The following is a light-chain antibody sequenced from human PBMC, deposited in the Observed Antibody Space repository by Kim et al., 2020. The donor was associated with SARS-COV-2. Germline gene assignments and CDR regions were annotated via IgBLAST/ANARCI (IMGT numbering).Light chain of an antibody. J-gene: IGKJ4*01. CDR1: QSLNRY. Sequence: SLPPVQSAPPSCTARQSLNRYLAWYQQKPGQAPRLLIYDASSRATGVPARFSGSESGTDFTLTISSLEPEDFAVYYCQQRRNWPLTFGGGTKVEI. CDR3: QQRRNWPLT. V-gene: IGKV3-11*01. CDR2: DAS.